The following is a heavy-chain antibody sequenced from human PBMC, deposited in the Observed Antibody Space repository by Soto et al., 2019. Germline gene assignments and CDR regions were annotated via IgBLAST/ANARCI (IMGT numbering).Heavy chain of an antibody. CDR1: GGSISSSSYY. CDR3: ASRVVVDATRCFDY. V-gene: IGHV4-39*01. J-gene: IGHJ4*02. Sequence: QLQLQESGPGLVKPSETLSLTCTVSGGSISSSSYYWGWIRQPPGKGLEWIGSIYYSGSTYYNPSLMSRVTITVDTCKNQCSLKLSSVTAADTAVDDCASRVVVDATRCFDYWGQGTLVTLSS. D-gene: IGHD2-15*01. CDR2: IYYSGST.